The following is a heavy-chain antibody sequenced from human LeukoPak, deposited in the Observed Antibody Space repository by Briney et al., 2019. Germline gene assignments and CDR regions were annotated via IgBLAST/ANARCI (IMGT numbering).Heavy chain of an antibody. V-gene: IGHV1-69*05. CDR1: GGTFNNSA. D-gene: IGHD4-17*01. CDR2: IMPLFGTA. Sequence: SVKVSCKTSGGTFNNSAISWVRQAPGQGLEWLGGIMPLFGTAGYAQKFQGRVTITKDESTRTVYLELTSLTSDDTAVYYCARDVHGDYGSGWFNLWRRGTLVSVPS. CDR3: ARDVHGDYGSGWFNL. J-gene: IGHJ5*02.